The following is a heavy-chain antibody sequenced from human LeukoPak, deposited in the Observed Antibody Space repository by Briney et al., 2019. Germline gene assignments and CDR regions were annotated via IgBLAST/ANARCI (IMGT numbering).Heavy chain of an antibody. CDR1: GFTFSSYA. Sequence: GGSLRLSCAASGFTFSSYAMSWVRQAPGKGLEWVSAISGSGGSTYYADSVKDRFTISRDNSKNTLYLQMNSLRAEDTAVYYCARRKSAIAAAPFDYWGQGTLVTVSS. D-gene: IGHD6-13*01. CDR2: ISGSGGST. V-gene: IGHV3-23*01. CDR3: ARRKSAIAAAPFDY. J-gene: IGHJ4*02.